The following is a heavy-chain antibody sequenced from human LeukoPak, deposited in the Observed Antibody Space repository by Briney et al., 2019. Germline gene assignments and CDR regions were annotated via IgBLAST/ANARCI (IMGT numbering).Heavy chain of an antibody. CDR1: GGSISSYY. J-gene: IGHJ4*02. CDR2: IYYSGST. D-gene: IGHD3-22*01. Sequence: ESLRLSCTVSGGSISSYYWSWIRQPPGKGLEWIGYIYYSGSTNYNPSLKSRVTISVDTSKNQFSLKLSSVTAADTAVYYCARALTYYDSSGFDYWGQGTLVTVSS. CDR3: ARALTYYDSSGFDY. V-gene: IGHV4-59*01.